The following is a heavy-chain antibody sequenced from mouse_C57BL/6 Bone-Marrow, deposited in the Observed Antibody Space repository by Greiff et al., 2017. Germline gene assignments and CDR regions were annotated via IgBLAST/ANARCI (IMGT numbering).Heavy chain of an antibody. CDR3: ARGYYGTLNFDY. CDR1: GYTFTSYW. CDR2: IYPGSGST. J-gene: IGHJ2*01. Sequence: QVQLQQPGAELVKPGASVKMSCKASGYTFTSYWITWVKQRPGQGLVWIGDIYPGSGSTNYNEKFKSKATLTVDTSSSTAYMQLSSLTSEVSAVYYGARGYYGTLNFDYWGQGTTLTVSS. V-gene: IGHV1-55*01. D-gene: IGHD2-1*01.